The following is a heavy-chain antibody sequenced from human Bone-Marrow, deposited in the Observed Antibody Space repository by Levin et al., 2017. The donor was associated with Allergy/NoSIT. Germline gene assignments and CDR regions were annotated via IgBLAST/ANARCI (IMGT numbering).Heavy chain of an antibody. CDR2: ISGSGATT. J-gene: IGHJ4*02. CDR3: AKDKSNNWAYYFDY. D-gene: IGHD1-1*01. Sequence: GESLKISCVASGLTFSNYAMAWVRQAPGKGLQWVAIISGSGATTYYADSVKGRFTVSRDNSKNTLYLQMSNLGAEDTAVYYCAKDKSNNWAYYFDYWGQGTLVTVSS. CDR1: GLTFSNYA. V-gene: IGHV3-23*01.